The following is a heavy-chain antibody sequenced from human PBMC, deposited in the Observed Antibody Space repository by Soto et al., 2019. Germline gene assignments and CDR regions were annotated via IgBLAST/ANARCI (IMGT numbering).Heavy chain of an antibody. Sequence: PGETLKISCKGSGYSFTSYWIGWVRQMPGKGLEWMGIIYPGDSDTRYSPSFQGQVTISADKSISTAYLQWSSLKASDTAMYYCARLVVVAANPRDEFYGMDVWGQGTTVTVS. V-gene: IGHV5-51*01. J-gene: IGHJ6*02. CDR3: ARLVVVAANPRDEFYGMDV. CDR1: GYSFTSYW. CDR2: IYPGDSDT. D-gene: IGHD2-15*01.